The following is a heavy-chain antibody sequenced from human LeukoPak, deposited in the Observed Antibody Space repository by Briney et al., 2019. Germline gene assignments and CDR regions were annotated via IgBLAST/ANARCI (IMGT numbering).Heavy chain of an antibody. D-gene: IGHD6-13*01. J-gene: IGHJ4*02. Sequence: GGSLRLSCAASGFTFSSYAMSWVRQAPGKGLEWVSAISSSGSTIYYADSVKGRFTISRDNAKNSLYLQMNSLRAEDTAVYYCARVPPSSSSLDYWGQGTLVTVSS. CDR2: ISSSGSTI. V-gene: IGHV3-48*03. CDR1: GFTFSSYA. CDR3: ARVPPSSSSLDY.